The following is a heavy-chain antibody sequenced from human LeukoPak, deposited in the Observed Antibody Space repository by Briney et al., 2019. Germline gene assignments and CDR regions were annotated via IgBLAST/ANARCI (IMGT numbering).Heavy chain of an antibody. CDR3: ARGYSSSSGRSFDY. D-gene: IGHD6-6*01. Sequence: SVKGRFTISRDSAKNSLYLQMNSLRAEDTAVYYCARGYSSSSGRSFDYWGQGTLVIVSS. J-gene: IGHJ4*02. V-gene: IGHV3-7*04.